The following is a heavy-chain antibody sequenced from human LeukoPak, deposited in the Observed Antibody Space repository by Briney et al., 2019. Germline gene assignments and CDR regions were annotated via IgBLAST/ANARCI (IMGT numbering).Heavy chain of an antibody. J-gene: IGHJ6*03. V-gene: IGHV1-69*13. D-gene: IGHD5-24*01. Sequence: GASVKVSCKASGYTFTSYGISWVRQAPGQGLEWMGGIIPIFGTANYAQKFQGRVTITADESTSTAYMELSSLRSEDTAVYYCAIVALEIATSNYYYYYMDVWGKGTTVTISS. CDR2: IIPIFGTA. CDR3: AIVALEIATSNYYYYYMDV. CDR1: GYTFTSYG.